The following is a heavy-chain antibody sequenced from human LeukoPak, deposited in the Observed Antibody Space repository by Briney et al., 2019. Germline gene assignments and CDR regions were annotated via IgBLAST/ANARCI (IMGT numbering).Heavy chain of an antibody. D-gene: IGHD2-2*01. J-gene: IGHJ4*02. V-gene: IGHV3-21*01. CDR2: ISSSSSYI. CDR1: GFTFSSYS. CDR3: ARDGEGSSTSSDY. Sequence: GSLRLSCAASGFTFSSYSMNWVRQAPGKGLEWVSSISSSSSYIYYADSVKGRFTISRDNAKNSLYLQMNSLRAEDTAVYYCARDGEGSSTSSDYWGQGTLVTVSS.